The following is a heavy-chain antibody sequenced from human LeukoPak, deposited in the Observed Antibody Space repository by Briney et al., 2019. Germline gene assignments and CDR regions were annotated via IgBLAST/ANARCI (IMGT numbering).Heavy chain of an antibody. V-gene: IGHV3-7*01. D-gene: IGHD3-16*01. CDR2: IKQDGSEK. J-gene: IGHJ4*02. Sequence: GGSLRLSCAASGFTLSNYWMSWVRQAPGKGLEWVANIKQDGSEKYSVDSVKGRFTISRDNAKNSLYLQMNSLRAEDTAVYYCARERLRESLEYYFDCWGQGTLVTVSS. CDR1: GFTLSNYW. CDR3: ARERLRESLEYYFDC.